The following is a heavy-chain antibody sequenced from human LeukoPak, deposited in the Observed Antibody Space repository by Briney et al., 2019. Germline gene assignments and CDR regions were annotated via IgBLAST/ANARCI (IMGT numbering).Heavy chain of an antibody. V-gene: IGHV3-48*03. CDR3: AGRQSYGGYDY. D-gene: IGHD5-12*01. J-gene: IGHJ4*02. Sequence: SVKGRFTFSRDNAKNSVYLQMNSLRAEDTAVYYCAGRQSYGGYDYWGQGTLVTVSS.